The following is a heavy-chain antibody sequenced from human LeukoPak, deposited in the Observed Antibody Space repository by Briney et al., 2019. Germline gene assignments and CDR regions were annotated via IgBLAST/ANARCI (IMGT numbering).Heavy chain of an antibody. CDR2: IYYSGST. V-gene: IGHV4-59*08. D-gene: IGHD2-2*02. J-gene: IGHJ5*02. Sequence: SETLSLTCTVSGGSISSHYWSWIRQPPGKGLEWIGYIYYSGSTNYNPSLKSRVTISVDTSKNQFSLKLSSVTAADTAVYYCARIEGYCSSTSCYSSWFDPWGQGTLVTVSS. CDR3: ARIEGYCSSTSCYSSWFDP. CDR1: GGSISSHY.